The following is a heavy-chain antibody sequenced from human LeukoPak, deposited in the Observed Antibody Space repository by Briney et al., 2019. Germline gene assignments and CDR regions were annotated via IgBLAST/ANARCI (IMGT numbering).Heavy chain of an antibody. CDR3: ARAQDCSSTSCYSVYFDY. D-gene: IGHD2-2*01. V-gene: IGHV1-18*01. CDR1: GYTFTNYG. J-gene: IGHJ4*02. Sequence: ASVNVSCKPSGYTFTNYGIIWLRQAPGQGLEWTGWISAYNGNTNYAQKLQGRVTMTTDTSTSTAYMELRSLRSDDTAVYYCARAQDCSSTSCYSVYFDYWGQGTLVTVSS. CDR2: ISAYNGNT.